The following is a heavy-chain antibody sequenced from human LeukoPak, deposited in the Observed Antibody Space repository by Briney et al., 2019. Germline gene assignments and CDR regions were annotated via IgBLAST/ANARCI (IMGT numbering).Heavy chain of an antibody. V-gene: IGHV1-46*01. J-gene: IGHJ4*02. Sequence: GASVKVSCKASGYGFSRYYIHWVRQAPGQGLEWVGIINTSAATTRYGQKFQGRVTVTRDTSTSTVHMELSGLRSEDTAVYYCARDQEGFDYWGQGTLVTVSS. CDR3: ARDQEGFDY. CDR1: GYGFSRYY. CDR2: INTSAATT.